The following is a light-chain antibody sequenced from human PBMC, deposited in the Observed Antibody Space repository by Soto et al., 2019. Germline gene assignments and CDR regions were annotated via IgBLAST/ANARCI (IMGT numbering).Light chain of an antibody. V-gene: IGKV1-39*01. CDR2: AAY. J-gene: IGKJ2*01. CDR3: QQSSSAPFN. CDR1: QTINTY. Sequence: DIQMTQSPSSLAASVGDRVTITCRTSQTINTYLNWYQQQPGKAPKLLIYAAYNLQSGVPSRFSGSGSGTDFTLTITSLLPEDFAAYFCQQSSSAPFNFGPGTQLQIK.